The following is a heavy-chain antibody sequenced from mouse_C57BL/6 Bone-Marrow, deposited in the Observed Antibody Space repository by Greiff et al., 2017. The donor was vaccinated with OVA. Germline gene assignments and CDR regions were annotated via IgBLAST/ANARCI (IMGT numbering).Heavy chain of an antibody. CDR1: GFSFNTYA. V-gene: IGHV10-1*01. CDR2: IRSKSNNYAT. Sequence: EVKLVESGGGLVQPKGSLKLSCAASGFSFNTYAMNWVRQAPGKGLEWVARIRSKSNNYATYYADSMKDRFTISRDDSESMLYLQMNNLKTEDTAMYYCVRQEMDYWGQGTSVTVSS. J-gene: IGHJ4*01. CDR3: VRQEMDY.